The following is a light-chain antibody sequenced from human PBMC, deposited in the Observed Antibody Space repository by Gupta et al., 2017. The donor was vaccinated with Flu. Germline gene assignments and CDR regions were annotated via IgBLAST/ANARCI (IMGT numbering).Light chain of an antibody. Sequence: SSSNIGSNTVNWYQQFPGTAPHLVIYSNNQRPSGVPVRFSGSKSGTSASLAISGLQSEDEADFFCAARDDSLDGPVFGGGTKLTVL. J-gene: IGLJ2*01. CDR2: SNN. CDR3: AARDDSLDGPV. CDR1: SSNIGSNT. V-gene: IGLV1-44*01.